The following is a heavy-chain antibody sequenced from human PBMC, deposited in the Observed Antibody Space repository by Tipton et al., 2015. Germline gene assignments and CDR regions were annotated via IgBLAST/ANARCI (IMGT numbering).Heavy chain of an antibody. CDR3: ARGPPGGAFAT. CDR1: AYSISSDYY. Sequence: TLSLTCAVSAYSISSDYYWGWSRQPPGKDLGWIGSISHSGNTYYNASFKSRVTMSRDTSKNQFSLQLNSVTPDDTAVYYCARGPPGGAFATWGPATMDAVSS. J-gene: IGHJ3*02. CDR2: ISHSGNT. D-gene: IGHD3-10*01. V-gene: IGHV4-38-2*01.